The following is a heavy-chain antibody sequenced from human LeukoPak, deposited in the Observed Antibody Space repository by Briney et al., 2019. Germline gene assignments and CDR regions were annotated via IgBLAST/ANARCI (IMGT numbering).Heavy chain of an antibody. Sequence: GASVKVSCKASGYTFTSYDINWVRQATGQGLEWMGWMNPNSGNTGYAQKFQGRVTMTRNTSISTAYMELSSLRSEDTAVYYCASGGIAARRSLDWFDPWGQGTLVTVSS. J-gene: IGHJ5*02. CDR1: GYTFTSYD. V-gene: IGHV1-8*01. D-gene: IGHD6-6*01. CDR3: ASGGIAARRSLDWFDP. CDR2: MNPNSGNT.